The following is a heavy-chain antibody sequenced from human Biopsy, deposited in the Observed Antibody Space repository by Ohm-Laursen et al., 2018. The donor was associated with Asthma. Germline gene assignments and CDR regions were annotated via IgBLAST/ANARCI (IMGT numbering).Heavy chain of an antibody. CDR3: ARKAGSCISRTCYSLDF. CDR2: INFVFGTT. V-gene: IGHV1-69*13. J-gene: IGHJ4*02. CDR1: GGTFNTYV. Sequence: ASVKVSCKSLGGTFNTYVIGWVRQAPGEGLEWMGGINFVFGTTTYPQKFQDRVTINADDSTSTVYMELSSLRSEDTAVYYYARKAGSCISRTCYSLDFWGQGTLVTVSS. D-gene: IGHD2-2*01.